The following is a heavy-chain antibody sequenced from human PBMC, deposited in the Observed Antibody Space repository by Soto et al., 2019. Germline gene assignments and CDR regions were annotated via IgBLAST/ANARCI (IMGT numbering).Heavy chain of an antibody. CDR2: ISYDGSNK. Sequence: QVQLVESGGGVVQPGRSLRLSCAASGFTFSSYAMHCVRQAPGKGLEWVAVISYDGSNKYYADSVKGRFTISRDNSKNTRYLQMNSLRAEDTAVYYCARGGSGWYKDGMDVWGQGTTVTVSS. V-gene: IGHV3-30-3*01. CDR1: GFTFSSYA. D-gene: IGHD6-19*01. J-gene: IGHJ6*02. CDR3: ARGGSGWYKDGMDV.